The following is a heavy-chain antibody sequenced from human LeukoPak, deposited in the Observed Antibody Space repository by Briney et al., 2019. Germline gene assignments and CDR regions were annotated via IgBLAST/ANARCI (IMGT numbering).Heavy chain of an antibody. V-gene: IGHV4-61*02. CDR1: GGSISSGSYY. Sequence: SETLSLTCTVSGGSISSGSYYWSWIRQPAGKGLEWIGRIYTSGGTNYNPSLKSRVTIDTSKNQFSLKLSSVTAADTAVYYCAGGGWQLGPGAFDIWGQGTMVTVSS. CDR3: AGGGWQLGPGAFDI. CDR2: IYTSGGT. J-gene: IGHJ3*02. D-gene: IGHD6-6*01.